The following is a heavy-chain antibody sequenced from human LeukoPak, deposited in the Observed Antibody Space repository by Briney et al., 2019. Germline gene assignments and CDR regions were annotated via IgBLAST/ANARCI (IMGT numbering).Heavy chain of an antibody. CDR2: MNPNSGNT. D-gene: IGHD2-15*01. CDR1: GGTFSSYA. Sequence: ASVKVSCKASGGTFSSYAISWVRQATGQGLEWMGWMNPNSGNTGYAQKFQGRVTITRNTSISTAYMELSSLRSEDTAVYYCARGWSLTAIDYWGQGTLVTVSS. J-gene: IGHJ4*02. CDR3: ARGWSLTAIDY. V-gene: IGHV1-8*03.